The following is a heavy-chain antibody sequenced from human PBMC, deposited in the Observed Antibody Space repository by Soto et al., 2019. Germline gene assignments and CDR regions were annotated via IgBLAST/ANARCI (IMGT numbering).Heavy chain of an antibody. Sequence: EVQLVESGGGLVKPGGSLRLSCAASGFTFSSYSMNWVRQAPGKGLEWVSSISSSSSYIYYADSVKGRCTISRDNAKNSLYLQMNRLRAEDTAVYYCAILTVTTPPYYSYGMDVWGQGTTVTVSS. D-gene: IGHD4-4*01. J-gene: IGHJ6*02. CDR1: GFTFSSYS. V-gene: IGHV3-21*01. CDR2: ISSSSSYI. CDR3: AILTVTTPPYYSYGMDV.